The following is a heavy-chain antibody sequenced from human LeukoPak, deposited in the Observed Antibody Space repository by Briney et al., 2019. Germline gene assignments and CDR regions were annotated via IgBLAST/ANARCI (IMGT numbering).Heavy chain of an antibody. J-gene: IGHJ4*02. CDR1: GGTFSSYA. D-gene: IGHD6-13*01. Sequence: SVKVSCKASGGTFSSYAISWVRQAPGQGLEWMGRIIPTFGTANYAQKFQGRVTITTDESTSTAYMELSSLRSEDTAVYYCARDVPSSSWETFDYWGQGTLVTVSS. CDR2: IIPTFGTA. V-gene: IGHV1-69*05. CDR3: ARDVPSSSWETFDY.